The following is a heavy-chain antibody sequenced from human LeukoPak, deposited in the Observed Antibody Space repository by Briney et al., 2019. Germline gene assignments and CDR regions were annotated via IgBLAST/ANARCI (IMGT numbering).Heavy chain of an antibody. CDR1: GYTFTSYY. D-gene: IGHD2-2*02. CDR2: INPSGGST. Sequence: ASVKVSCKASGYTFTSYYMHWVRQAPGQGLEGMGVINPSGGSTNYAQKFQGRVTITADKSTSTAYMELSSLRSEDTAVYYCATGYCSSTSCYSLLLWGQGTLVTVSS. CDR3: ATGYCSSTSCYSLLL. J-gene: IGHJ4*02. V-gene: IGHV1-46*01.